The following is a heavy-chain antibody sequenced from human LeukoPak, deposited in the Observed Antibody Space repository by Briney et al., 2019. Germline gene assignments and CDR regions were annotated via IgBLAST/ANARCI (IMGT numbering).Heavy chain of an antibody. CDR2: ISGSGAVT. D-gene: IGHD3-10*01. J-gene: IGHJ4*02. Sequence: GGSLRLSCAASGFTFSSYAMSWVRQAPGKGLERVSGISGSGAVTYYADPVKGRLTISRDNSENTLHLQMNSLRAEDTAVYYCAKDRISLWFGELSHYWGQGTLVTVSS. V-gene: IGHV3-23*01. CDR3: AKDRISLWFGELSHY. CDR1: GFTFSSYA.